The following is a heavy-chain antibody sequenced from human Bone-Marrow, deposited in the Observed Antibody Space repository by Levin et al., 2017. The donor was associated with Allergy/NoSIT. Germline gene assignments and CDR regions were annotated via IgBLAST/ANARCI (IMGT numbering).Heavy chain of an antibody. CDR2: ISGGGGTT. J-gene: IGHJ2*01. CDR3: AKSPGRDFESRGRRDLDL. D-gene: IGHD2-21*02. V-gene: IGHV3-23*01. Sequence: GGSLRLSCVASGITFGNYAMSWVRQAPGERLDWVSAISGGGGTTYYADSVKGRFTISRDNLQSTVYLQMKNLRDADTAIYYCAKSPGRDFESRGRRDLDLWGRGTLVSVSS. CDR1: GITFGNYA.